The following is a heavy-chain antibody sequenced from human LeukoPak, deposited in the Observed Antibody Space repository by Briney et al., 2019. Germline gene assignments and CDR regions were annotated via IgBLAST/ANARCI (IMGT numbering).Heavy chain of an antibody. CDR3: ARSPILAPLDY. V-gene: IGHV3-30*03. Sequence: GGSLRLSCAASGFTFSSYGMHWVRQAPGKGLEWVAVISYDGSNKYYADSVKGRFTISRDNSKNTLYLQMNSLRAEDTAVYYCARSPILAPLDYWGQGTLVTVSS. J-gene: IGHJ4*02. CDR1: GFTFSSYG. CDR2: ISYDGSNK. D-gene: IGHD3-3*02.